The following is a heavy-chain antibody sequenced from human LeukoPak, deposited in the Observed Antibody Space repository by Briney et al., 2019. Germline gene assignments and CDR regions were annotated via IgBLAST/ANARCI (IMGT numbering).Heavy chain of an antibody. D-gene: IGHD3-22*01. CDR1: GDSISNYY. J-gene: IGHJ4*02. V-gene: IGHV4-59*01. CDR2: IYYSGST. Sequence: SETLSLTCTVSGDSISNYYWSWIRQPPGKGLEWIGCIYYSGSTNYNPSLKSRVAMSVDTSKDQFSLKLSSVTAADTAVYYCVRSANYHDSREFFHFDYWGQGTLVSVSS. CDR3: VRSANYHDSREFFHFDY.